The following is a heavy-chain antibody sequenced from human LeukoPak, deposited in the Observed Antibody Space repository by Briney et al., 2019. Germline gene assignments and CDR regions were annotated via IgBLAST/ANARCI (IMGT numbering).Heavy chain of an antibody. Sequence: ASVKVSCKASGGTFISYAISWVRHAPGQGLEWMGGIIPIFGTANYAQKFQGRVTITTDESTSTAYMELSSLRSEDTAVYYCARGGHSSSPFDYWGQGTLVTVSS. CDR3: ARGGHSSSPFDY. J-gene: IGHJ4*02. V-gene: IGHV1-69*05. CDR2: IIPIFGTA. CDR1: GGTFISYA. D-gene: IGHD6-13*01.